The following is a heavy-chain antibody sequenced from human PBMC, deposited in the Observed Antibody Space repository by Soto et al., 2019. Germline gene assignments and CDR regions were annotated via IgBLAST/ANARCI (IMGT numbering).Heavy chain of an antibody. J-gene: IGHJ5*02. D-gene: IGHD6-13*01. CDR2: IYSGGST. V-gene: IGHV3-66*01. Sequence: PGGSLTLSCAASGFTVSSKYMSYVSQAPGKGLEWVSVIYSGGSTYYADSVKGRFTTSRDNSKNTLYLQMNSLRAEDTAVYYCARGGSSRKYNWFDPWGQGTLVTVSS. CDR1: GFTVSSKY. CDR3: ARGGSSRKYNWFDP.